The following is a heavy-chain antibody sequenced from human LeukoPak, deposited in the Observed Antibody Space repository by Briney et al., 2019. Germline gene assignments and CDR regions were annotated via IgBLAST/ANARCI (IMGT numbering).Heavy chain of an antibody. D-gene: IGHD3-3*01. CDR3: ARVLAKGITIFGVVVDYYFDY. Sequence: PSETLSLTCTVSGGSISSSSYYWGWIRQPPGKGLEWIGSIYYSGSTYCNPSLKSRVTISVDTSKNQFSLKLSSVTAADTAVYYCARVLAKGITIFGVVVDYYFDYWGQGTLVTVSS. V-gene: IGHV4-39*07. CDR2: IYYSGST. J-gene: IGHJ4*02. CDR1: GGSISSSSYY.